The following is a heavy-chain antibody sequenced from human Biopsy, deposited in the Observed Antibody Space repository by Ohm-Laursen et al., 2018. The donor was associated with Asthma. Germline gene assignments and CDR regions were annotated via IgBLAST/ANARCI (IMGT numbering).Heavy chain of an antibody. J-gene: IGHJ6*02. D-gene: IGHD5-12*01. CDR2: ISPIFGSS. CDR1: GGMFGNYA. CDR3: ARGYSGTDRIVYYYSGMEV. V-gene: IGHV1-69*13. Sequence: SVKVSCKSSGGMFGNYAISWVRQAPGLGLEWMGGISPIFGSSNYAPMFEGRVTITADESTSTAYLELTSLRFEDTAVYYCARGYSGTDRIVYYYSGMEVWGQGTTVTVSS.